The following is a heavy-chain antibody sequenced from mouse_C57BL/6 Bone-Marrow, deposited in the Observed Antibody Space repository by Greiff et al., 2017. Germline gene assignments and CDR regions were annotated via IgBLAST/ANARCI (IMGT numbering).Heavy chain of an antibody. CDR1: GYTFTSYW. D-gene: IGHD1-1*01. CDR2: IHPNSGST. CDR3: ARSHYYGSSSPFDY. V-gene: IGHV1-64*01. J-gene: IGHJ2*01. Sequence: VKLQQPGAELVKPGASVKLSCKASGYTFTSYWMHWVKQRPGQGLEWIGMIHPNSGSTNYNEKFKSKATLTVDKSSSTAYMQLSSLTSEDSAVYYCARSHYYGSSSPFDYWGQGTTLTVSS.